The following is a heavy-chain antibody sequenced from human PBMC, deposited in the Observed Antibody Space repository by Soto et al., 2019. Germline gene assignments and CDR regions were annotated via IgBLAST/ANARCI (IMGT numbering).Heavy chain of an antibody. CDR2: INPDNGDT. D-gene: IGHD3-10*01. CDR1: GATFSGNV. J-gene: IGHJ4*02. V-gene: IGHV1-2*02. Sequence: QVQLVQSGAEVREPGASVKVSCKPSGATFSGNVFHWVRQALGQGLEWMGWINPDNGDTNYAQKFQDTVTMTRDTSSSTAYMALSSVRYDDPAVYSCTRERSGANVQYWGQGNLVPVSS. CDR3: TRERSGANVQY.